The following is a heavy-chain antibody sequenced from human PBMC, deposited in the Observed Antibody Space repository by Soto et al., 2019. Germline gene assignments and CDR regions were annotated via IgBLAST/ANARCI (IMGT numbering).Heavy chain of an antibody. Sequence: QVPLQQWGAGLLKPSETLSLTCAVYGGSFSGYYWSWIRQPPGKGLEWIGEINHSGSTNYNPSLKRXXTXSXXTSKNQFSLKLSSVTAADTAVYYCARVDSGWYFDYWGQGTLVTVSS. CDR2: INHSGST. J-gene: IGHJ4*02. D-gene: IGHD6-19*01. CDR3: ARVDSGWYFDY. CDR1: GGSFSGYY. V-gene: IGHV4-34*01.